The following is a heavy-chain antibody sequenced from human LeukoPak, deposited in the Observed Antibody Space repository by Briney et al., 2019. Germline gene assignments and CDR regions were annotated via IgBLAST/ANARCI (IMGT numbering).Heavy chain of an antibody. CDR1: GFTFSSYA. CDR3: AKTVRRMTTVTPVDY. Sequence: GGSLRLSCAASGFTFSSYAMSWVRQAPGKGLEWVSAISGSGGSTYYADSVKGRFTISRDNSKKTLYLQMNSLRAEDTAVYYCAKTVRRMTTVTPVDYWGQGTLVTVSS. V-gene: IGHV3-23*01. J-gene: IGHJ4*02. CDR2: ISGSGGST. D-gene: IGHD4-11*01.